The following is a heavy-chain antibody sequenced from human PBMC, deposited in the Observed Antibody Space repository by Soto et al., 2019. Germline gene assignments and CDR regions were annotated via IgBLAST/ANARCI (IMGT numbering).Heavy chain of an antibody. CDR3: ARAPKVSGSAQTRPDF. CDR2: ISPSGTT. Sequence: SETLSLTCSLYSGSLSGYYWSWIRQPPGKGLEWIGEISPSGTTNYSPSLKSRVSISVDTSKNKYSLNLTSLTAADTAVYYCARAPKVSGSAQTRPDFWGQGSLVTVSS. J-gene: IGHJ4*02. V-gene: IGHV4-34*01. D-gene: IGHD6-6*01. CDR1: SGSLSGYY.